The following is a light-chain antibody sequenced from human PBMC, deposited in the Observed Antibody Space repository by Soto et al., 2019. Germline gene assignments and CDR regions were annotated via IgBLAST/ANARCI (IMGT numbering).Light chain of an antibody. CDR2: GAS. CDR1: QSVSGSY. Sequence: DIVLTQSPGTLSLSPGERATLSCRASQSVSGSYLAGYQQKPGQAPRLLIYGASSRATGIPDRFSGDGSGTDFTLTISRLKPEDFVVYYCQHYGTSPTWTFGQATKVEVK. J-gene: IGKJ1*01. V-gene: IGKV3-20*01. CDR3: QHYGTSPTWT.